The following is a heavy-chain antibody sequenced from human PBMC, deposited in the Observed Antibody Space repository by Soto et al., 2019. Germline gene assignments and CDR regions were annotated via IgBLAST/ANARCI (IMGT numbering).Heavy chain of an antibody. D-gene: IGHD4-17*01. CDR3: ATMGTPVTGLYYFDY. CDR1: GGSISSGNYY. V-gene: IGHV4-30-4*01. J-gene: IGHJ4*02. Sequence: SETLSLTCTVSGGSISSGNYYWSWIRQPPGKGLEWIGFISYSGTTHYSASLRSRVSISVDTSKNQFSLDLSSVTAADTAVYYCATMGTPVTGLYYFDYWGQGTLDTVSS. CDR2: ISYSGTT.